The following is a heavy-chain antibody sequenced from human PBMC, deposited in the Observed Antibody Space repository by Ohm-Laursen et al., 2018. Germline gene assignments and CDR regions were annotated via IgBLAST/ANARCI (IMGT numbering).Heavy chain of an antibody. CDR2: ISISATTI. D-gene: IGHD6-19*01. Sequence: SLRLSCAASGFTFSSYEMNWVRQAPGKGLEWVSYISISATTIYYADSVKGRFTISRDNAKKSLYLQMNSLRAEDTSVYYCARGYSSGWYPAFDIWGQGTMVTVSS. CDR3: ARGYSSGWYPAFDI. V-gene: IGHV3-48*03. CDR1: GFTFSSYE. J-gene: IGHJ3*02.